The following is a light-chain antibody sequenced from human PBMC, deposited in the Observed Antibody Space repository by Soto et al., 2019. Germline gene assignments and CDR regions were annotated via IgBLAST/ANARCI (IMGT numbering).Light chain of an antibody. CDR3: ATWDDSLNGVV. V-gene: IGLV1-44*01. J-gene: IGLJ2*01. CDR2: SNT. Sequence: QSVLTQPPSASGTPGQTIAISCSGGSSNIGSHTVNWYQQLPGTAPRLLIYSNTQRPSGVPDLFSGSKSGTSASLAITGLQSDSEGDYYCATWDDSLNGVVFGGGTKLTVL. CDR1: SSNIGSHT.